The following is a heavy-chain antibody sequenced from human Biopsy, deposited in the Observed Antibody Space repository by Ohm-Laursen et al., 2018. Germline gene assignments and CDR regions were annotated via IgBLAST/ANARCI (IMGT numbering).Heavy chain of an antibody. Sequence: SLRLSCAASGFTFTNYAMSWVRQAPGKGLEWVSNISASDDSKYYGDSVKGRFTISGDSSTNTLYLQMNGLRADDTAVYYCATGPVQMVYANLRGEFASWGQGALVTVSS. V-gene: IGHV3-23*01. J-gene: IGHJ5*02. CDR2: ISASDDSK. D-gene: IGHD2-8*01. CDR3: ATGPVQMVYANLRGEFAS. CDR1: GFTFTNYA.